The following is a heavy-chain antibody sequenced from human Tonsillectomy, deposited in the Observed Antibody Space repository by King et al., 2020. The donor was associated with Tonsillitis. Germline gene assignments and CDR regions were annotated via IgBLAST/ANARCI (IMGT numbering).Heavy chain of an antibody. Sequence: VQLVESGGGLIQPGGSLRLSCAASGFTFSSSYMSWVRQAPGKGLEWVSVSYSGGSTYYADSVKGRFTVSRDNSKNTLYLQMNSLRAEDTAVYSCASGSGYSIEGAFDIWGQGTMVTVSS. CDR3: ASGSGYSIEGAFDI. V-gene: IGHV3-53*01. D-gene: IGHD3-22*01. CDR1: GFTFSSSY. CDR2: SYSGGST. J-gene: IGHJ3*02.